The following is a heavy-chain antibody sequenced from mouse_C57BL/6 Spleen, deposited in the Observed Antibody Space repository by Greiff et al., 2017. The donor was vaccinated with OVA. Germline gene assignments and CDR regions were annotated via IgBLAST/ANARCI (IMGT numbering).Heavy chain of an antibody. Sequence: VMLVESGAELVKPGASVKISCKASGYAFSSYWMNWVKQRPGKGLEWIGQIYPGDGDTNYNGKFKGKATLTADKSSSTAYMQLSSLTSEDSAVYFCARITTVPFDYWGQGTTLTVSS. D-gene: IGHD1-1*01. CDR1: GYAFSSYW. CDR2: IYPGDGDT. CDR3: ARITTVPFDY. J-gene: IGHJ2*01. V-gene: IGHV1-80*01.